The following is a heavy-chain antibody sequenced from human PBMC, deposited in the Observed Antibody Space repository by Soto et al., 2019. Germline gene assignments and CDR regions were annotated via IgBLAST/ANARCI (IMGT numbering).Heavy chain of an antibody. Sequence: QVQLVESGGGVVQPGRSLRLSCAASGFTFSSYGMHWVRQAPGKGLGWVAVISYDGSNKYYADSVKGRFTISRDNSKNTLYLQMNSLRAEDTAVYYCAKGIEYSSSSDIDYWGQGTLVTVSS. CDR1: GFTFSSYG. J-gene: IGHJ4*02. D-gene: IGHD6-6*01. CDR2: ISYDGSNK. V-gene: IGHV3-30*18. CDR3: AKGIEYSSSSDIDY.